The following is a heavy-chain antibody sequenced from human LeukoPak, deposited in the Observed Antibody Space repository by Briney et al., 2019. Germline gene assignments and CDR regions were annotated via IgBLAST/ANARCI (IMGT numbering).Heavy chain of an antibody. V-gene: IGHV1-69*04. CDR3: ARELRDSSGYYHPDY. J-gene: IGHJ4*02. CDR2: IIPIFGIA. CDR1: GGTFSSYA. Sequence: SVKVSCKASGGTFSSYAISWVRQAPGQGLEWMGRIIPIFGIANYAQKFQGRVTITADKSTSTAYMKLSSLRSEDTAVYYCARELRDSSGYYHPDYWGQGTLVTVSS. D-gene: IGHD3-22*01.